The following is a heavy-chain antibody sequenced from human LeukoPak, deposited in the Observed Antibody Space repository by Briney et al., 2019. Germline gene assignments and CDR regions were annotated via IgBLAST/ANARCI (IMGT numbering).Heavy chain of an antibody. CDR1: GGTFSSYA. CDR2: IIPIFGTA. V-gene: IGHV1-69*13. D-gene: IGHD6-6*01. Sequence: SVKVSCKASGGTFSSYAISWVRQAPGQGLEWMGGIIPIFGTANYAQKFQGRVTITADESTSTAYMELSSLRSEDTAVYYCARGKIESPPGSSSHYYYYYMDVWGKGTTVTVSS. J-gene: IGHJ6*03. CDR3: ARGKIESPPGSSSHYYYYYMDV.